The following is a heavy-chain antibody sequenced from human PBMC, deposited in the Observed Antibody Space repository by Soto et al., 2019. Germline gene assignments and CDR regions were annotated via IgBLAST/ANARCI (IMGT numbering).Heavy chain of an antibody. Sequence: PSETLSLTCTVSGGSISSGDYYWSWIRQVPKKGLEWIGYIYYSGSTYYNPSPRSRVAMSVDTSKNQFSLKLSSVTAADTAIYYCAREGRLAAAGRFDYWGQGTLVTVSS. CDR1: GGSISSGDYY. D-gene: IGHD6-13*01. V-gene: IGHV4-31*03. CDR2: IYYSGST. J-gene: IGHJ4*02. CDR3: AREGRLAAAGRFDY.